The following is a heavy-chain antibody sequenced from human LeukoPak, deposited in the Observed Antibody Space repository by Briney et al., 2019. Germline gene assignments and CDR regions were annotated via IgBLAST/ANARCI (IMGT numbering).Heavy chain of an antibody. V-gene: IGHV4-59*08. Sequence: SETLSLTCTVSGGSISSYYWSWIRQPPGKGLEWIGYIYYSGSTNYNPSLKSRVTISVDTSKNQFSLKLSSVTAADTAVYYCARRSAGHPGSSGSHRFDLWGRGTLVTVSS. D-gene: IGHD3-22*01. CDR2: IYYSGST. CDR3: ARRSAGHPGSSGSHRFDL. CDR1: GGSISSYY. J-gene: IGHJ2*01.